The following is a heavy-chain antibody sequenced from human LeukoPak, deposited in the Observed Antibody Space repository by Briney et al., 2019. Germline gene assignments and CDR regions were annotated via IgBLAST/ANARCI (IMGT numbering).Heavy chain of an antibody. J-gene: IGHJ4*02. V-gene: IGHV1-2*02. CDR2: INPNSGGT. CDR3: ARDKREMDGGNDY. D-gene: IGHD2-15*01. Sequence: GASVKVSCKASGYTFTSYYMHWVRQAPGQGLDLMGWINPNSGGTNYAQKFQGRVTMTRDTSISTAYMELSRLRSDDTAVYYRARDKREMDGGNDYWGQGTLVTVSS. CDR1: GYTFTSYY.